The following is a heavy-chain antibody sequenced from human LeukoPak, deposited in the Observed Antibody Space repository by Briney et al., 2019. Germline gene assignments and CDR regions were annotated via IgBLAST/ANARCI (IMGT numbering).Heavy chain of an antibody. CDR1: GGSFSGYY. V-gene: IGHV4-34*01. CDR3: ARGRGRYWSVVRGVIDYFDY. D-gene: IGHD3-10*01. Sequence: SETLSLTCAVYGGSFSGYYWSWIRQPPGKGLEWIGEINHSGSTNYNPSLKSRVTISVDTSKNQFSLKLSSVTAADTAAYYCARGRGRYWSVVRGVIDYFDYWGQGTLVTVSS. J-gene: IGHJ4*02. CDR2: INHSGST.